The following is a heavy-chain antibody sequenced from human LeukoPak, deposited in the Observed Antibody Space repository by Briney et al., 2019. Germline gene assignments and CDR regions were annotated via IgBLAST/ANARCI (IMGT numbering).Heavy chain of an antibody. J-gene: IGHJ6*02. V-gene: IGHV3-33*01. CDR2: IWNDRSNK. D-gene: IGHD4-17*01. CDR1: GFTFSSYG. CDR3: AREGEGTVTTRYYYYYGMDV. Sequence: GGPLRLTCAASGFTFSSYGMHWVRQAPGKGLEWVAVIWNDRSNKYCVDSVNGRFTISRDNSKNTLYLQMNSLRAEDTAVYYCAREGEGTVTTRYYYYYGMDVWGQGTTVTVSS.